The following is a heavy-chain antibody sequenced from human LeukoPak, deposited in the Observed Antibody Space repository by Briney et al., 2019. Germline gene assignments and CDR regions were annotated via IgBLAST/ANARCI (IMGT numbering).Heavy chain of an antibody. V-gene: IGHV1-18*01. J-gene: IGHJ3*02. CDR3: ARGVMEQGKDAFDI. D-gene: IGHD1/OR15-1a*01. CDR2: ISAYNGNT. CDR1: GYTFTTYG. Sequence: GASVKVSCKPSGYTFTTYGISWVRQAPGQGLEWMGWISAYNGNTNYAQKLQGRVTMTTDTSTSTAYMELRSLRSDDTAVYYCARGVMEQGKDAFDIWGQGTMVTVSS.